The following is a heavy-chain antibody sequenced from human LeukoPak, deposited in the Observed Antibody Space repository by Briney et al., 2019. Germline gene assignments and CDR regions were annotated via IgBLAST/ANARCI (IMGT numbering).Heavy chain of an antibody. CDR3: AREYSSGWYNYYYYYMDV. V-gene: IGHV1-69*13. CDR1: GGTFSSYA. J-gene: IGHJ6*03. D-gene: IGHD6-19*01. CDR2: IIPIFGTA. Sequence: SVKVSCKASGGTFSSYAISWVRQAPGQGLEWMGGIIPIFGTANYAQKFQGRVTITADESTSTAYMELSSLRSEDTAVYYCAREYSSGWYNYYYYYMDVWGKGTTVTISS.